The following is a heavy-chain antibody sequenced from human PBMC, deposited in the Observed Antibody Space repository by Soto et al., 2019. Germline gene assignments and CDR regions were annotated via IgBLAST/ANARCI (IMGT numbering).Heavy chain of an antibody. D-gene: IGHD3-3*01. Sequence: SETLSLTCTVSGGSISSGGYYWSWIRQHPGKGLEWIGYIYYSGSTYYNPSLKSQVTISVDTSKNQFSLKLSSVTAADTAVYYCARVSVEWLPFDYWGQGTLVTVSS. CDR1: GGSISSGGYY. V-gene: IGHV4-31*01. CDR2: IYYSGST. J-gene: IGHJ4*02. CDR3: ARVSVEWLPFDY.